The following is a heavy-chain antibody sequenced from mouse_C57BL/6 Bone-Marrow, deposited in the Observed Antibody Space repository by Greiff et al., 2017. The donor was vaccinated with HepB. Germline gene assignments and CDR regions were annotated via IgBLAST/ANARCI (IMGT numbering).Heavy chain of an antibody. CDR3: DKKVLRRPHYYARDY. CDR1: GFSLTSYG. J-gene: IGHJ4*01. V-gene: IGHV2-5*01. D-gene: IGHD2-12*01. Sequence: VNVVESGPGLVQPSQSLSITCTVSGFSLTSYGVHWVRQSPGKGLEWLGVIWRGGSTDYNAAFMSSLSIIKDNSKSQVFFKMHSLQADDTAIYYCDKKVLRRPHYYARDYWGQGTSVTVSS. CDR2: IWRGGST.